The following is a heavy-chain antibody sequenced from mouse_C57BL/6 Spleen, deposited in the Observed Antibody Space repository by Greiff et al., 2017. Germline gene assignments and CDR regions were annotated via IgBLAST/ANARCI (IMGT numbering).Heavy chain of an antibody. CDR3: ARETLRQYYFDY. J-gene: IGHJ2*01. Sequence: QVQLQQSGAELVKPGASVKISCKASGYAFSSYWMNWVKQRPGTGLEWIGQIYPGDGDTNYNGKFKGKATLTADKSSSTAYMQLSSLTSEDSAVYVCARETLRQYYFDYWGQGTTLTVSS. V-gene: IGHV1-80*01. D-gene: IGHD1-1*01. CDR2: IYPGDGDT. CDR1: GYAFSSYW.